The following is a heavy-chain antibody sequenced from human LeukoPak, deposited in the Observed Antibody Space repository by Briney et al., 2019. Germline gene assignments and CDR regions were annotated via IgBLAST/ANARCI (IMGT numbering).Heavy chain of an antibody. CDR3: AKDLDYYGSGRILPHY. V-gene: IGHV3-30*18. J-gene: IGHJ4*02. Sequence: GRSLRLSCAASGFTFSSYGMHWVRQAPGKGLEWVAVISYDGSNKYYADSVQGRFTISRDNSKNTLYLQMNSLRAEDTAVYYCAKDLDYYGSGRILPHYWGQGTLVTVSS. CDR1: GFTFSSYG. CDR2: ISYDGSNK. D-gene: IGHD3-10*01.